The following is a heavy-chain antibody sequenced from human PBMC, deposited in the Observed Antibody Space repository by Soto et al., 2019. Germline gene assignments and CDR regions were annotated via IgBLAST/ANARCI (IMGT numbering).Heavy chain of an antibody. CDR1: GFSLSTSGVG. CDR2: IYWDDDK. V-gene: IGHV2-5*02. J-gene: IGHJ4*02. CDR3: AHSPWMRLAFDY. Sequence: QITLKASGPTLVKPTQTLTLTCTFSGFSLSTSGVGVGWIRQPPGKALEWLPLIYWDDDKRYSPSLKSRLTITNDTSKTQVVLTMTNMDPVDTATYYSAHSPWMRLAFDYWGQGTLVTVSS. D-gene: IGHD2-2*03.